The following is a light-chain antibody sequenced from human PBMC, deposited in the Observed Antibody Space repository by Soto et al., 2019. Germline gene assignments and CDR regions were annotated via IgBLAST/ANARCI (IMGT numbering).Light chain of an antibody. Sequence: EIVLTQSPATLSLSPGERATLSCRASQSVGSYLTWYQQKPGQAPRLLIYDTSNRATGIPARFSGSGSGTDFTLTTSSLEPEDFAVYYCQHRSSWPLTFGGGTKVEIK. V-gene: IGKV3-11*01. CDR1: QSVGSY. CDR2: DTS. J-gene: IGKJ4*01. CDR3: QHRSSWPLT.